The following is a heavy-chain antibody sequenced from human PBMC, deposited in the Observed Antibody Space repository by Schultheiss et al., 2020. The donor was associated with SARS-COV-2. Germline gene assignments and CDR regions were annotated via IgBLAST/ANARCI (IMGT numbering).Heavy chain of an antibody. J-gene: IGHJ6*03. CDR2: IYYGGST. V-gene: IGHV4-59*01. CDR3: ARDSDYNRGNYYYYYYMDV. Sequence: SETLSLTCTVSGGSISSYYWSWIRQSPGKGLEWIGYIYYGGSTNYNPSFKSRVTISADTSKSQLSLNLRSVTTADTAVYYCARDSDYNRGNYYYYYYMDVWGKGTTVTVSS. CDR1: GGSISSYY. D-gene: IGHD4-11*01.